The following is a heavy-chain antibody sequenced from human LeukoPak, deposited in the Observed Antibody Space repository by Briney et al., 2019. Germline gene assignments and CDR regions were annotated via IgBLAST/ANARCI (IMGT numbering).Heavy chain of an antibody. J-gene: IGHJ4*02. CDR1: GGSISSYY. D-gene: IGHD3-22*01. V-gene: IGHV4-59*01. Sequence: SETLSLTCTVSGGSISSYYWSWIRQPPGKGLEWIGYIYYGGSTNYNPSLKSRVTISVDTSKNQFSLKLSSVTAADTAVYYCARGDYDSSGYFDYWGQGTLVTVSS. CDR2: IYYGGST. CDR3: ARGDYDSSGYFDY.